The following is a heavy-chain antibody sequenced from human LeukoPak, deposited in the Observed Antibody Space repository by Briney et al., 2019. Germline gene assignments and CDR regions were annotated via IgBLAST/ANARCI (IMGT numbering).Heavy chain of an antibody. V-gene: IGHV3-48*01. CDR1: GFTFSSYS. J-gene: IGHJ4*02. D-gene: IGHD1-26*01. Sequence: GGSLRLSCAASGFTFSSYSMNWVRQAPGKGLEWVSYISSSSSTIYYADSVKGRFTISRDNAKNSLCLQMNSLRAEDTAVYYCARGWGSYRYTGIFDYWGQGTLVTVSS. CDR3: ARGWGSYRYTGIFDY. CDR2: ISSSSSTI.